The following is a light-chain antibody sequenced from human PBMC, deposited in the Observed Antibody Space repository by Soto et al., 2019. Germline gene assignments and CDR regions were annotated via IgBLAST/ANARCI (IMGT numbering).Light chain of an antibody. J-gene: IGLJ1*01. Sequence: QSLLTQPRSVSGSPGQSVTISCTGTSSDVGGYNYVSWYQQHPGKAPKLLIYGVSERPSGVPDRFSGSKSGSTASLTISGLQAEDEADYYCCSYADTYTYVFGTGTKVTVL. V-gene: IGLV2-11*01. CDR1: SSDVGGYNY. CDR2: GVS. CDR3: CSYADTYTYV.